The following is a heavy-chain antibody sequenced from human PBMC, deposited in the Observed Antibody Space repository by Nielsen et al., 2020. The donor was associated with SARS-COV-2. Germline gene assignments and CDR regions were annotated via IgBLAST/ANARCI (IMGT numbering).Heavy chain of an antibody. Sequence: SETLSLTCTVSGGSISSADYYWSWIRQPPGKGLEWIGYIYYSGSTYYTPSLKSRLTISIDTSKNQFSLKLNSVTAADTAVYYCASSSAQLEHFDYWGQGTLVTVSS. V-gene: IGHV4-30-4*01. CDR1: GGSISSADYY. J-gene: IGHJ4*02. CDR2: IYYSGST. D-gene: IGHD1-1*01. CDR3: ASSSAQLEHFDY.